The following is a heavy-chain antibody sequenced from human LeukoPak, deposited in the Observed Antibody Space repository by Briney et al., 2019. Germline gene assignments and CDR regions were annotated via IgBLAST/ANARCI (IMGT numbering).Heavy chain of an antibody. CDR2: IYYSGGT. J-gene: IGHJ4*02. Sequence: SETLSLTCTVSGGSISSSSHYWGWIRQPPGKGLEWIGSIYYSGGTYSNPSLKSRVTISVDTSKNQFSLKLTSVTAADTAVYYCARRSMTTVTDWGQGTLVTVSS. D-gene: IGHD4-17*01. CDR1: GGSISSSSHY. V-gene: IGHV4-39*01. CDR3: ARRSMTTVTD.